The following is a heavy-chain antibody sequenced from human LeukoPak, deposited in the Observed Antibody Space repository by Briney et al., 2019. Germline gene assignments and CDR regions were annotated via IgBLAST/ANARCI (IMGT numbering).Heavy chain of an antibody. D-gene: IGHD5-12*01. CDR1: GGPFRGYY. CDR3: AGDSGYPGY. J-gene: IGHJ4*02. V-gene: IGHV4-34*01. CDR2: INHSGST. Sequence: SETLSLMCALWGGPFRGYYWRWLRQPPGKGLEWIGEINHSGSTNYNPSLKSRVTISVDTSKNQFSLKLSSVTAADTAVYYCAGDSGYPGYWGQGTLVTVSS.